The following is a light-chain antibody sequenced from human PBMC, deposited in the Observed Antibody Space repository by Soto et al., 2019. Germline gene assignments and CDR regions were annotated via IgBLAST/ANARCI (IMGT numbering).Light chain of an antibody. CDR1: QSVSNSS. Sequence: DIVLTQSPGTLSLSPGERATLSCRASQSVSNSSLAWYQQKPGQAPRVLMYGASSRATGIPDRFSGSGSGTDFTLTISRLEPEDFAVYYCQQYGSSPRTFGQGTKVDIK. J-gene: IGKJ1*01. V-gene: IGKV3-20*01. CDR3: QQYGSSPRT. CDR2: GAS.